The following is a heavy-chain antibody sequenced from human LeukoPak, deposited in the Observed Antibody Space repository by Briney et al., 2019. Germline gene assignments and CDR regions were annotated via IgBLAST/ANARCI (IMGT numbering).Heavy chain of an antibody. D-gene: IGHD6-19*01. CDR3: ARQNSSGWYVGAFDI. Sequence: LGESLKISCRVSGYRFTTYWIAWVRQMPGRGLEWMGIIYPVDSRATYNPSFQGQVTLSVDKSIDTAYLQWSSLKASDTAMYYCARQNSSGWYVGAFDIWGQGTMVTVSS. CDR1: GYRFTTYW. CDR2: IYPVDSRA. J-gene: IGHJ3*02. V-gene: IGHV5-51*01.